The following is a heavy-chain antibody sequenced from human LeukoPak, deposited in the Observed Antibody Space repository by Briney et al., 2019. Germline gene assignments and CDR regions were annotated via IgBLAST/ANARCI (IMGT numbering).Heavy chain of an antibody. CDR1: GFTVSSNY. CDR2: IYSGGST. Sequence: GGSLRLSCAASGFTVSSNYMSWVRQAPGKGLEWVSVIYSGGSTCYADSVKGRFTISRDNSKNTLYLQMNSLRAEDTAVYYCARYYYDIGIDYWGQGTLVTVSS. V-gene: IGHV3-53*01. J-gene: IGHJ4*02. D-gene: IGHD3-22*01. CDR3: ARYYYDIGIDY.